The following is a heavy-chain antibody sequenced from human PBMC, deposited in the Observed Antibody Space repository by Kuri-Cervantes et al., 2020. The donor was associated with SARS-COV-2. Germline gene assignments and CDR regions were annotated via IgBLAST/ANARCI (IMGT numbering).Heavy chain of an antibody. J-gene: IGHJ4*02. CDR3: AREYDFWRTFDY. CDR1: GFTFSSYG. CDR2: IRYDGSNK. V-gene: IGHV3-30*02. Sequence: GESLKISCAASGFTFSSYGMHWVRQAPGKGLEWVAFIRYDGSNKYYADSVKGRFTISRDNSKNTLYLQMNSLRAEDTAVYYCAREYDFWRTFDYWGQGTLVTVSS. D-gene: IGHD3-3*01.